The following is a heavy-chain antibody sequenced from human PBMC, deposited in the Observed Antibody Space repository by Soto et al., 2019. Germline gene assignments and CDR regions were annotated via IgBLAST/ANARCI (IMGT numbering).Heavy chain of an antibody. D-gene: IGHD2-8*01. CDR3: ARETVKGVLGYYYYMDI. CDR2: MYGGGST. CDR1: GFTVSSNY. V-gene: IGHV3-66*01. Sequence: PGGSLRLSCAASGFTVSSNYMSWVRQAPGKGLEWVSVMYGGGSTYYADSVKGRFTISRDNSKNTLYLQMNSLRAEDTAVYYCARETVKGVLGYYYYMDIWGKGTTVTVSS. J-gene: IGHJ6*03.